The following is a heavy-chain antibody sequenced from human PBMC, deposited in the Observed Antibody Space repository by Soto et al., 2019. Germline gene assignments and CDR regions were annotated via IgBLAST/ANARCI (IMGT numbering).Heavy chain of an antibody. CDR2: IYYSGST. CDR3: ARRSPFWSGYIHDC. Sequence: SETLSLTCTVSGGSISSSSYYWGWIRQPPGKGLEWIGSIYYSGSTYYNPSLKSRVTISVDTSKNQFSLKLSSVTAADTAVYYCARRSPFWSGYIHDCWGQGTLVTVSS. J-gene: IGHJ4*02. CDR1: GGSISSSSYY. D-gene: IGHD3-3*01. V-gene: IGHV4-39*01.